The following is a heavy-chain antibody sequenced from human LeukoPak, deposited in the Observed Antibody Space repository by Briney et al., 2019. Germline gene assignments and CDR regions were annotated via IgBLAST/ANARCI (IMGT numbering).Heavy chain of an antibody. CDR1: GGSISSGDYY. J-gene: IGHJ5*02. CDR3: ARPYYYDSRIDP. CDR2: TYYSGST. Sequence: SETLSLTCTVSGGSISSGDYYWSWIRQPPGKGLEWIGYTYYSGSTYYNPSLKNRVSISVDTSKSQFSLNLSSVTAADTAVYYCARPYYYDSRIDPWGQGTLVTVSS. V-gene: IGHV4-30-4*01. D-gene: IGHD3-22*01.